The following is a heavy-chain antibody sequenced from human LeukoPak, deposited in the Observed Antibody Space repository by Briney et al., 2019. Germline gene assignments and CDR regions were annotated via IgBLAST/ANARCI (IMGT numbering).Heavy chain of an antibody. CDR2: VKNRGDGRTT. CDR3: TTEYFGGFEY. CDR1: GFTFSSYW. Sequence: PGGSLRLSCAASGFTFSSYWMSWVRQAPGKGLEWVGRVKNRGDGRTTDYAAPVKGRFIISRDDSKKTVYLQMDSLKTEDTAVYFCTTEYFGGFEYWGQGTLVTVSS. V-gene: IGHV3-15*01. J-gene: IGHJ4*02. D-gene: IGHD3-16*01.